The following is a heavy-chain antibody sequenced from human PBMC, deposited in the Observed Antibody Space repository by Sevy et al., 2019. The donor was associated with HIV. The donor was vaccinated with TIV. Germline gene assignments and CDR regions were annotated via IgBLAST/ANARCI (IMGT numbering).Heavy chain of an antibody. D-gene: IGHD3-22*01. CDR2: ISGSGGST. Sequence: GGSLRLSCAASGFTFSSYAMSWVRQAPGKGLEWVSAISGSGGSTYYADSVKGRFTISRDNSKNTLYLQMNSLRAEDTVVYYCAKEPAAYYYDSSGYFYFDYWGQGTLVTVSS. V-gene: IGHV3-23*01. CDR3: AKEPAAYYYDSSGYFYFDY. J-gene: IGHJ4*02. CDR1: GFTFSSYA.